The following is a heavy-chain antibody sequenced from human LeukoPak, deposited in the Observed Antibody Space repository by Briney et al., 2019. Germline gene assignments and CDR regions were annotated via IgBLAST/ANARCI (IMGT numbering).Heavy chain of an antibody. CDR1: GFTFSSYE. CDR2: ISGSGGST. Sequence: GGSLRLSCAASGFTFSSYEMNWVRQAPGKGLEWVSAISGSGGSTYYADSVKGRFTISRDNSKNTLYLQMNSLRAEDTAVYYCAKVSMGADYYFDYWGQGTLVTVSS. CDR3: AKVSMGADYYFDY. D-gene: IGHD1-26*01. V-gene: IGHV3-23*01. J-gene: IGHJ4*02.